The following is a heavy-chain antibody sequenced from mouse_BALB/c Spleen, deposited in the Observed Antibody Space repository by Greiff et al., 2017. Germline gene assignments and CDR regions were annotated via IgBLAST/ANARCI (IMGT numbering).Heavy chain of an antibody. CDR1: GFTFNTYA. J-gene: IGHJ4*01. CDR2: IRSKSNNYAT. Sequence: EVQGVESGGGLVQPKGSLKLSCAASGFTFNTYAMNWVRQAPGKGLEWVARIRSKSNNYATYYADSVKDRFTISRDDSQSMLYLQMNNLKTEDTAMYYCVRGGYDHAMDYWGQGTSVTVSS. D-gene: IGHD2-14*01. CDR3: VRGGYDHAMDY. V-gene: IGHV10-1*02.